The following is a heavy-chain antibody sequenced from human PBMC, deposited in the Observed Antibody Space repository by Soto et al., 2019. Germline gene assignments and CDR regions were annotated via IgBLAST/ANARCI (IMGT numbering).Heavy chain of an antibody. CDR2: IYPGDSDT. CDR1: GYSFTNYW. V-gene: IGHV5-51*01. D-gene: IGHD6-19*01. Sequence: PGESLKISCKGSGYSFTNYWIAWVRQMPGEGLEWMGIIYPGDSDTRYSPSFQGQVTISADKSVTTAYLQWSSLKASDTAVYYCARDRQSSGWLDAFDIWGQGTMVTVS. J-gene: IGHJ3*02. CDR3: ARDRQSSGWLDAFDI.